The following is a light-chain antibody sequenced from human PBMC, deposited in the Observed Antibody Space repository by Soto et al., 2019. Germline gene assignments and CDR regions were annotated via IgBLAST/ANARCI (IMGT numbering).Light chain of an antibody. CDR3: AQWDDSLNVWV. V-gene: IGLV1-44*01. Sequence: QSVLTQPPSASATPGQRVTISCSGSSPNIGDYTVNWYQHLPGTAPKLLIYNDNRRPSGVPDRFSGSKSGTSASLAISGLQSEDEADYYCAQWDDSLNVWVFGGGTKVTVL. J-gene: IGLJ3*02. CDR2: NDN. CDR1: SPNIGDYT.